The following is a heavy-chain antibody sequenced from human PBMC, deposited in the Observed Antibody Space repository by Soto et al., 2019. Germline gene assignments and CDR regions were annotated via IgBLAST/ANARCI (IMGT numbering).Heavy chain of an antibody. CDR1: GYTFTSYY. D-gene: IGHD3-22*01. Sequence: ASVKVSCKASGYTFTSYYMHWVRQAPGQGLEWMGIINPSGGSTSYAQKFQGRVTMTRDTSTSTVYMELSSLRSEDTAVYYCARETYYYDSSGYYPRQYYFDYWGQGTLVTVSS. CDR3: ARETYYYDSSGYYPRQYYFDY. J-gene: IGHJ4*02. CDR2: INPSGGST. V-gene: IGHV1-46*01.